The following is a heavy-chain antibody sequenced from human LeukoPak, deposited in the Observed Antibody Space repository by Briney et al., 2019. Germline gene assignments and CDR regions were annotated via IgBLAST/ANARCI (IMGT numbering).Heavy chain of an antibody. CDR2: IYYSGST. V-gene: IGHV4-59*01. Sequence: SETLSLTCTVSGGSISSYYWSWIRQPPGKGLEWIGYIYYSGSTNYSPSLKSRVTISVDTSKNQFSLKLSSVTAADTAVYYCARDKIVVVPAASYYYGMDVWGQGTTVTVSS. J-gene: IGHJ6*02. D-gene: IGHD2-2*01. CDR3: ARDKIVVVPAASYYYGMDV. CDR1: GGSISSYY.